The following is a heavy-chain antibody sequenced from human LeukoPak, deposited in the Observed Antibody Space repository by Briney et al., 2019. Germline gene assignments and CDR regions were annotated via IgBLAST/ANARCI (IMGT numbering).Heavy chain of an antibody. J-gene: IGHJ4*02. V-gene: IGHV3-11*04. D-gene: IGHD5-12*01. CDR1: GFTFSDYY. CDR3: ASSPGVGYDYAGFDY. Sequence: GGSLRLSCAASGFTFSDYYMSWIRQAPGKGLEWVSYISSSGSTIYYADSVKGRFTISRDNDKNSLYLKMNSLRAEDTAVYYCASSPGVGYDYAGFDYWGQGTLVTVSS. CDR2: ISSSGSTI.